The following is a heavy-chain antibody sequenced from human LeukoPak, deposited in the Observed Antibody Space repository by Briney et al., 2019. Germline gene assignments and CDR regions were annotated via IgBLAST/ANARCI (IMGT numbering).Heavy chain of an antibody. CDR1: GFTFSSYA. CDR3: ARDGPAAACFDY. J-gene: IGHJ4*02. CDR2: ISYDGSNK. Sequence: GRSQRLSCAASGFTFSSYAMHWVRQAPGKGLEWVAVISYDGSNKYYADSVKGRFTISRDNSKNTLYLQMNSLRAEDTAVYYCARDGPAAACFDYWGQGTLVTVSS. D-gene: IGHD6-13*01. V-gene: IGHV3-30*04.